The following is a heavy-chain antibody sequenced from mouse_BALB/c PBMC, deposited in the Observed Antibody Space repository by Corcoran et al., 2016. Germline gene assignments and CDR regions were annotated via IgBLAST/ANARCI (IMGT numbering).Heavy chain of an antibody. D-gene: IGHD2-10*01. Sequence: EVQLQQSGPELVKPGASVKMSCKASGYTFTSYVMHWVKQKPGQGLEWIGHINPYNDGTKYNEKFKGKATLTSDKSSSTAYMELSSLTSEDSAVYYCAAYYGNWYFDVWGAGTTVTVSS. CDR2: INPYNDGT. CDR3: AAYYGNWYFDV. V-gene: IGHV1S136*01. J-gene: IGHJ1*01. CDR1: GYTFTSYV.